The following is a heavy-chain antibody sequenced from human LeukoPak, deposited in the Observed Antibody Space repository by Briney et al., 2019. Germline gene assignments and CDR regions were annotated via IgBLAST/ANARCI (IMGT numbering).Heavy chain of an antibody. J-gene: IGHJ6*02. Sequence: ASVKVSCKASGGTFSSYAISWERQATGQGLEWMGWMNPNSGNTGYAQKFQGRVTMTRNTSISTAYMVLSSLRSEDTAVYYCARDLQFQYYYYGMDVWGQGTTVTVSS. V-gene: IGHV1-8*02. CDR3: ARDLQFQYYYYGMDV. CDR1: GGTFSSYA. CDR2: MNPNSGNT. D-gene: IGHD4-4*01.